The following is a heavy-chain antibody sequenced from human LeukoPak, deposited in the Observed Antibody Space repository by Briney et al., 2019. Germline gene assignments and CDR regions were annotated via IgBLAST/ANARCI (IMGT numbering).Heavy chain of an antibody. J-gene: IGHJ4*02. D-gene: IGHD2-15*01. Sequence: PGGSLRLSCAASGFTFSSYAMNWVRQAPGKGLEWVSTISGSGGSTYYADSVKGRFTISRDNSKSTLYLQMNSLRAGDTAVYHCAKQGYCSGGSCYPWYFDYWGQGTLVTVSS. CDR2: ISGSGGST. V-gene: IGHV3-23*01. CDR3: AKQGYCSGGSCYPWYFDY. CDR1: GFTFSSYA.